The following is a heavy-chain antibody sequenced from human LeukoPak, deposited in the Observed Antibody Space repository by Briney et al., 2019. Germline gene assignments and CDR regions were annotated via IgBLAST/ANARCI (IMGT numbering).Heavy chain of an antibody. CDR1: GFTFSNYW. CDR2: TNSDGSTT. J-gene: IGHJ6*02. V-gene: IGHV3-74*01. CDR3: GRGNYYGVDI. Sequence: GRSLRLSCAASGFTFSNYWMHWVRQAPGKGLVWVSRTNSDGSTTSHADSVKGRFTISRDNAKNTLFLQLNSLRVEDTAVYYCGRGNYYGVDIWGQGTTVTVSS.